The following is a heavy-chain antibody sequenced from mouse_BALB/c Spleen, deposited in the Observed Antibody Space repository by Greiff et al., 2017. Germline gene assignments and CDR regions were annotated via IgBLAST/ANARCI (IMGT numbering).Heavy chain of an antibody. Sequence: VKLVESGAELMKPGASVKISCKATGYTFSSYWIEWVKQRPGHGLEWIGEILPGSGSTNYNEKFKGKATFTADTSSNTAYMQLSSLTSEDSAVYYCARNLIYDGYYGLFAYWGQGTLVTVSA. D-gene: IGHD2-3*01. CDR3: ARNLIYDGYYGLFAY. CDR1: GYTFSSYW. J-gene: IGHJ3*01. CDR2: ILPGSGST. V-gene: IGHV1-9*01.